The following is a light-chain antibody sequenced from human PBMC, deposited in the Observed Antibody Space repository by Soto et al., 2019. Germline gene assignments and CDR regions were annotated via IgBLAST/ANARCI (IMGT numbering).Light chain of an antibody. J-gene: IGLJ1*01. CDR3: SSYTTTSTDV. CDR2: ELS. Sequence: QSALTQPASVSGSPGQSITISCTGTSSDVGGYKYVSWYQQYPGKAPKLMIYELSNRPSGVSDRFSGSKSGNTASLTISGLQAEDEADYYCSSYTTTSTDVFGNATKVTVL. CDR1: SSDVGGYKY. V-gene: IGLV2-14*01.